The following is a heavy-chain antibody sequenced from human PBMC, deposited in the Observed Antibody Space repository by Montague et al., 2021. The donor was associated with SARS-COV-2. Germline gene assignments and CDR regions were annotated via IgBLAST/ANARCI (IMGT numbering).Heavy chain of an antibody. J-gene: IGHJ5*02. V-gene: IGHV4-34*01. D-gene: IGHD2-2*02. CDR2: INHSGST. CDR3: ASLTLGYCSSTSCYSDWFDP. CDR1: GGSFSGYY. Sequence: SETLSLTCAVYGGSFSGYYWSWIRQPPGKGLEWTGEINHSGSTNYNPSLKSRVTISVGTSKNQFSLKLSSVTAADTAVYYCASLTLGYCSSTSCYSDWFDPWGQGTLVTVSS.